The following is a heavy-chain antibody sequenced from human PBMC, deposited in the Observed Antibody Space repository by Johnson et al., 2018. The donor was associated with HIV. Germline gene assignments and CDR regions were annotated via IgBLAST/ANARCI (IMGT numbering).Heavy chain of an antibody. CDR2: ISYDGSKK. J-gene: IGHJ3*01. Sequence: QVQLVESGGGLVQPGGSLRLSCAASAFTFSSYALHWVRQAPGKGLEWVAVISYDGSKKYFADSVKGRFTISRDNSQNTLYLQMNSLRAEDTAVYYCAREGIWGLMTTFGVAHPHDAFDLWGQGTMVTVSS. CDR3: AREGIWGLMTTFGVAHPHDAFDL. CDR1: AFTFSSYA. D-gene: IGHD3-3*01. V-gene: IGHV3-30*04.